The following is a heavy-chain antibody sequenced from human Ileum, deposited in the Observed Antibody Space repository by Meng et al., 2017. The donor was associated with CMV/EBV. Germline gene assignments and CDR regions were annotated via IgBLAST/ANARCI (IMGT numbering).Heavy chain of an antibody. CDR2: INPDNGGT. V-gene: IGHV1-2*02. Sequence: QGHLVQSGAEVKKPGASVRVSCKASGYNFIGYYMQWVRQDPGQGLEWMGWINPDNGGTNYAQKFQGRVTMTRDTSITTAYMELSRLRSDDTAIYYCAKYRYGLGFDYWGQGTLVTVSS. J-gene: IGHJ4*02. D-gene: IGHD5-18*01. CDR3: AKYRYGLGFDY. CDR1: GYNFIGYY.